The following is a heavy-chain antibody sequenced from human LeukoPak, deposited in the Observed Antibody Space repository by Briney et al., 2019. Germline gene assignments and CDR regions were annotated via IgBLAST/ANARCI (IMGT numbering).Heavy chain of an antibody. CDR3: ARNKREYSSSSGSFDY. D-gene: IGHD6-6*01. J-gene: IGHJ4*02. CDR2: IHYSGST. Sequence: PSETLSLTCAVSGVSISSSSYYWGWIRQPPGKGLEWIGSIHYSGSTYYNPSLKSRVTISVDTSKKQFSLRLRSVTAADTAVYYCARNKREYSSSSGSFDYWGQGTLVTVSS. V-gene: IGHV4-39*07. CDR1: GVSISSSSYY.